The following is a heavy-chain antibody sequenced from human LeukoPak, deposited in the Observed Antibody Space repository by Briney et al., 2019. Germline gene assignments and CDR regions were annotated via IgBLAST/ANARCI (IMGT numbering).Heavy chain of an antibody. Sequence: SETLSLTCVVSGYSITTGHYWGWIRQPPGKGLEWIGSIYHTGSTFYNPSLKSRVTISVDTSKNQFSLKLTSVTAADTAVYYCARESSGYDFTYHYYYMDVWGKGTTVTVSS. CDR1: GYSITTGHY. CDR2: IYHTGST. V-gene: IGHV4-38-2*02. D-gene: IGHD5-12*01. J-gene: IGHJ6*03. CDR3: ARESSGYDFTYHYYYMDV.